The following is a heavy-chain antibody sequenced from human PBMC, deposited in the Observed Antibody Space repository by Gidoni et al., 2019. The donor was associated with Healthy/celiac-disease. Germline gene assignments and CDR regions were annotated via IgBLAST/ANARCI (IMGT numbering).Heavy chain of an antibody. CDR3: ARDLGSAPAAMPSIDY. D-gene: IGHD2-2*01. V-gene: IGHV1-46*01. J-gene: IGHJ4*02. Sequence: QVQLVQSGAAVKKPGASVKVSCKASGYTFTSYYMHWVRQAPGQGLEWMGIINPSGGSTSYAQKFQGRVTMTRDTSTSTVYMELSSLRSEDTAVYYCARDLGSAPAAMPSIDYWGQGTLVTVSS. CDR1: GYTFTSYY. CDR2: INPSGGST.